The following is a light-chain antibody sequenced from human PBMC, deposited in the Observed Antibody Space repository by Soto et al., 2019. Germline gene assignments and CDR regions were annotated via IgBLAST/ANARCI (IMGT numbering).Light chain of an antibody. V-gene: IGLV2-14*01. CDR1: SGDVGGYNY. CDR2: DVS. Sequence: QSALTQPASVSGSPGQSITISCTGTSGDVGGYNYVSWYQQHPGKAPKLMIYDVSNRPSGVYNRFSGSKSGNTASLTISGLQAEDEADYYCSSYTTSSTLVFGTGTKLTVL. CDR3: SSYTTSSTLV. J-gene: IGLJ1*01.